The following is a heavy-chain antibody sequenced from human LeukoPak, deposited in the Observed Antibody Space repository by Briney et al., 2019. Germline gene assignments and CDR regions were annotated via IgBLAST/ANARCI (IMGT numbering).Heavy chain of an antibody. J-gene: IGHJ3*02. Sequence: ASVKVSCKASGYTFTGYYMHWVLQAPGQGLEWMGWINPNSGGTNYAQKFQGRVTITADESTSTAYMELSSLRSEDTAVYYCARELYYYDSSGYYSFAFDIWGQGTMVTVSS. CDR1: GYTFTGYY. D-gene: IGHD3-22*01. V-gene: IGHV1-2*02. CDR2: INPNSGGT. CDR3: ARELYYYDSSGYYSFAFDI.